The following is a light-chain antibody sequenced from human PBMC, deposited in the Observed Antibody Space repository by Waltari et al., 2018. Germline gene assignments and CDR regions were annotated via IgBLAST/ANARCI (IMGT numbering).Light chain of an antibody. V-gene: IGKV3-15*01. CDR3: QQYNEWPLT. CDR1: QTIHSY. Sequence: EIVITQSPAPLSVSPGDRATLSCRASQTIHSYLAWYQQKPGQAPRLLISAASTRATGIPARFSGSGSATEFTLTISSLQSEDFAIYYCQQYNEWPLTFGGGTKVEIK. J-gene: IGKJ4*01. CDR2: AAS.